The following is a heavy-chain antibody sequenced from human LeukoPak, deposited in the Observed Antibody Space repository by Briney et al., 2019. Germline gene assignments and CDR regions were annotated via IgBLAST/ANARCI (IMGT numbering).Heavy chain of an antibody. V-gene: IGHV3-23*01. CDR3: AKDFSAGGNYGYGRFDP. D-gene: IGHD4-17*01. Sequence: GGSLRLSSAASGFTFSNYVMNWVRQAPGKGLEWVSAISGSDDYSNSADSVKGRFTISRDNSENTLYLQMNSLRAEDTGVYYCAKDFSAGGNYGYGRFDPWGQGTLVTVSS. CDR1: GFTFSNYV. CDR2: ISGSDDYS. J-gene: IGHJ5*02.